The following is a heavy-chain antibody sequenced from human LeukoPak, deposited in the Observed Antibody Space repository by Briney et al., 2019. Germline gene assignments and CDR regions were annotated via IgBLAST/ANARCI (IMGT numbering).Heavy chain of an antibody. CDR1: GFTFSSYW. J-gene: IGHJ3*02. CDR3: VRSSDYEAFDI. D-gene: IGHD2-21*01. Sequence: PGGSLRLSCAASGFTFSSYWMSWVRQAPGKGLEWVANIKQDGSEKYYVDSVKGRFTISRDNAKNSLYLQMNSLRAEDTAVYYCVRSSDYEAFDIWGQGTMVTVSS. V-gene: IGHV3-7*01. CDR2: IKQDGSEK.